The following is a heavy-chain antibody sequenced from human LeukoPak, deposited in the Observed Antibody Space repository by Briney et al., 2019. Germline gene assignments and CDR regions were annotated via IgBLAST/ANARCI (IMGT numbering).Heavy chain of an antibody. CDR3: ARTSSEYCGGDCYFDY. J-gene: IGHJ4*02. V-gene: IGHV5-51*01. CDR1: GYSFTSYW. Sequence: GESLKISCKGSGYSFTSYWIGWVRQMPGKGLEWMGIIYPGDPDTRYSPSFQGQVTISADKSISTAYLQWSSLKASDTAMHYCARTSSEYCGGDCYFDYWGQGTLVTVSS. CDR2: IYPGDPDT. D-gene: IGHD2-21*01.